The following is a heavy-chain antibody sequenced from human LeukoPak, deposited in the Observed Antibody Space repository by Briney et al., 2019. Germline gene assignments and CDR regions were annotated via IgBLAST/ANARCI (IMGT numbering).Heavy chain of an antibody. V-gene: IGHV2-5*01. CDR2: IYWNDDK. J-gene: IGHJ4*02. Sequence: SGPTLVKPTQTLTLTCTFSGFSLSTSGVGVGWIRQPPGKALEWLALIYWNDDKRYSPSLKSRLTITKDTSKNQVVLTMTNMDPVDTAAYYCAHREVAAGTRSSGWYNVDYWGQGTLVTVSS. CDR1: GFSLSTSGVG. CDR3: AHREVAAGTRSSGWYNVDY. D-gene: IGHD6-19*01.